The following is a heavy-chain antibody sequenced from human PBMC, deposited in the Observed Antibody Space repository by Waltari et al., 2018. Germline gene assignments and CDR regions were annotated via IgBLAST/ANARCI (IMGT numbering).Heavy chain of an antibody. D-gene: IGHD1-20*01. Sequence: EVQLLESGGELVQAGGSLRLSCGISGFTFHSYAINWVRRAPGTGLEGGAAMSFGDAIFPADSVKGRFTIARDTSKDTVYLKMNSLRADDTAVYYCAKPFYNWDDPLVSWGQGTPVTVSS. CDR3: AKPFYNWDDPLVS. CDR2: MSFGDAI. CDR1: GFTFHSYA. J-gene: IGHJ5*02. V-gene: IGHV3-23*01.